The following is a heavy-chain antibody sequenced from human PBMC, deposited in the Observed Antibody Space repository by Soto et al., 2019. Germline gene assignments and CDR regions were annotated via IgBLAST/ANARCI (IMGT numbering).Heavy chain of an antibody. CDR2: ISGSGGST. V-gene: IGHV3-23*01. J-gene: IGHJ4*02. D-gene: IGHD6-25*01. Sequence: PGGSLRLSCAASGFTFSSYAMSWVRQAPGKGLEWISAISGSGGSTYHADSVKGRFTISRDNSKNTLYLQMNSLRAEGTAVYYCAKRSAHGSPCYFDCGGRGTLVTVSS. CDR1: GFTFSSYA. CDR3: AKRSAHGSPCYFDC.